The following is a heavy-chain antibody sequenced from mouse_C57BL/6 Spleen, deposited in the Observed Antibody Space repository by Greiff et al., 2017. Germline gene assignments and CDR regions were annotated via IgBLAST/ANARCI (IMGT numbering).Heavy chain of an antibody. CDR1: GFTFSDYG. V-gene: IGHV5-17*01. CDR3: ARGGEYVLFDY. D-gene: IGHD5-2*01. J-gene: IGHJ2*01. Sequence: EVKLVESGGGLVKPGGSLKLSCAASGFTFSDYGMHWVRQAPEKGLEWVAYISSGSSTIYYADTVKGRFTISRDNAKNTLFLQMARLRSEDTAMYYCARGGEYVLFDYWGQGTTLTVSS. CDR2: ISSGSSTI.